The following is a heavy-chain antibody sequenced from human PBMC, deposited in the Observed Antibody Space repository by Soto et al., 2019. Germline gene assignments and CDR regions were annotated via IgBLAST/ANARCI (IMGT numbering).Heavy chain of an antibody. CDR2: MHHSGRT. J-gene: IGHJ4*02. CDR3: ARWVEVSLDYFGS. Sequence: SETLSLTCTVSGAYMRNDYYYWSWVRQKPGKDLEWIGHMHHSGRTHYNPSLKSRVAVSVDTSKNQFSLYLNSVTAADTVVYYCARWVEVSLDYFGSWGQGIPVTVSS. CDR1: GAYMRNDYYY. V-gene: IGHV4-31*03.